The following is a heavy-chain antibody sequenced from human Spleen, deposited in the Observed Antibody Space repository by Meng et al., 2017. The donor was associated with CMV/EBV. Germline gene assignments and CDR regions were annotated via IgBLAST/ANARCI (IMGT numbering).Heavy chain of an antibody. D-gene: IGHD2-15*01. V-gene: IGHV3-20*04. Sequence: GESLKISCAASGFTFDDYGMTWVRQAPGRGLEWVCIISWNGGIIAYADSVKGRFTISRDNAKNSLYLQMHSLRAEDSAMYYCTRGGGSAAFWGQGTLVTVSS. CDR1: GFTFDDYG. J-gene: IGHJ4*02. CDR3: TRGGGSAAF. CDR2: ISWNGGII.